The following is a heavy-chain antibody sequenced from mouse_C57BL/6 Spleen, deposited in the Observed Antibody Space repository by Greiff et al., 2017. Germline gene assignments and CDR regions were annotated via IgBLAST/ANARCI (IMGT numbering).Heavy chain of an antibody. CDR3: ARRIVTSYWYFDV. Sequence: EVHLVESGGGLVKPGGSLKLSCAASGFTFSDYGMHWVRQAPETGLEWVAYISSGSSTIYYADTVKGRFTISRDNAKNTLFLQMTSLRSEDTAMYYCARRIVTSYWYFDVWGTGTTVTVSS. CDR2: ISSGSSTI. D-gene: IGHD2-5*01. J-gene: IGHJ1*03. CDR1: GFTFSDYG. V-gene: IGHV5-17*01.